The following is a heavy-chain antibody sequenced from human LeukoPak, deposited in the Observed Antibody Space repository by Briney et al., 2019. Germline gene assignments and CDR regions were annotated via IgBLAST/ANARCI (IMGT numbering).Heavy chain of an antibody. CDR1: GFTFSSYS. J-gene: IGHJ4*02. CDR2: ISSGSGTI. CDR3: ARLTGSGYYYFDY. V-gene: IGHV3-48*02. D-gene: IGHD3-22*01. Sequence: GGSLRLSCAASGFTFSSYSMNWVRQAPGTGLEWVSFISSGSGTIYYADSVKGRFTISRDNAKNSLFLHMNNLRDEDTAVYYWARLTGSGYYYFDYWGQGTLVTVSS.